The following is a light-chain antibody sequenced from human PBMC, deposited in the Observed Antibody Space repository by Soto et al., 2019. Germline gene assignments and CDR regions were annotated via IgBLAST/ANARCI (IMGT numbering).Light chain of an antibody. CDR2: GAS. V-gene: IGKV3-20*01. CDR1: QSVRSSY. J-gene: IGKJ4*01. CDR3: QQYGSSPPLT. Sequence: EIVLTQSPGTLSSSPGXRATLSCGASQSVRSSYLAWYQQKPGQAPRLLIYGASSRATGIPDRFSGSGSGTDFTLTISRLEPEDFAVYYCQQYGSSPPLTFGGGTKVDIK.